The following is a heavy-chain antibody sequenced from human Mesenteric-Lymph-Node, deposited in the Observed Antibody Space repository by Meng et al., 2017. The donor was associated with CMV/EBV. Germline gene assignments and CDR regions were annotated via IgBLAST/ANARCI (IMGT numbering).Heavy chain of an antibody. CDR3: AKGGSGSSVGLDY. Sequence: GGSLRLSCAASGFTFSSYAMHWVRQAPGKGLEWVAFIRYDGSNKYYADSVKGRFTISRDSSRNTLYLQMNSLRAEDTAVYYCAKGGSGSSVGLDYWGQGILVTVSS. V-gene: IGHV3-30*02. CDR1: GFTFSSYA. CDR2: IRYDGSNK. D-gene: IGHD3-3*01. J-gene: IGHJ4*02.